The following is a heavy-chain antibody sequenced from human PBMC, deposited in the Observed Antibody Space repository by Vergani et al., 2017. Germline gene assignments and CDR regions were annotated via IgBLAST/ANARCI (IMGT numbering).Heavy chain of an antibody. Sequence: QVQLVQSGAEVKKPGASVKVSCKASGYTFTSYDINWVRQATGQGLEWMGWMNPNSGNTGYAQKFQGRVTMTRNTSISTAYMELSSLRSEDTAVYYCARGDYDFWSGYIRGKNNWFDPWGQGTLVTVSS. CDR1: GYTFTSYD. V-gene: IGHV1-8*01. CDR2: MNPNSGNT. J-gene: IGHJ5*02. CDR3: ARGDYDFWSGYIRGKNNWFDP. D-gene: IGHD3-3*01.